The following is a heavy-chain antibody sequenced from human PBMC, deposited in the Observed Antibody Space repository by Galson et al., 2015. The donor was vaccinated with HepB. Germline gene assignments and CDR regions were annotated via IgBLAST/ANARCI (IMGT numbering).Heavy chain of an antibody. CDR3: ARGGNDVFYYYYMDV. J-gene: IGHJ6*03. CDR1: GYTFTNYY. D-gene: IGHD1-1*01. Sequence: SVKVSCKASGYTFTNYYMYWVRQAPGQGLEWMGVINPSGGSTSYAQKFQGRVTMTRDTSTSTVYLELSSLRSEDTAVYYCARGGNDVFYYYYMDVWGKGTTVTVSS. V-gene: IGHV1-46*01. CDR2: INPSGGST.